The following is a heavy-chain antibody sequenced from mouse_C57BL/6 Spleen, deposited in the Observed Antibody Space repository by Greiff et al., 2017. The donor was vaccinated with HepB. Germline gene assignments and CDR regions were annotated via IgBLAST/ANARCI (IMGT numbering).Heavy chain of an antibody. CDR1: GFTFSSYA. J-gene: IGHJ1*03. CDR3: TRAYGRYWYFDV. D-gene: IGHD1-1*01. Sequence: EVQLVESGEGLVKPGGSLKLSCAASGFTFSSYAMSWVRQTPEKRLEWVAYISSGGDYIYYADTVKGRFTISRDNARNTLYLQMSSLKSEDTAMYYCTRAYGRYWYFDVWGTGTTVTVSS. CDR2: ISSGGDYI. V-gene: IGHV5-9-1*02.